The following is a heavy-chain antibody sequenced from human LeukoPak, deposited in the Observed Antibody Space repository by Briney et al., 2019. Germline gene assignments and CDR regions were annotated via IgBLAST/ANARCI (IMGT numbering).Heavy chain of an antibody. J-gene: IGHJ4*02. CDR2: ISPDSGRT. CDR3: ARLTTVDTAMVTTNDY. CDR1: GYTFTDYY. Sequence: ASVKVSCKASGYTFTDYYMHWVRQAPGQGLEWIGWISPDSGRTGFAQKFQGRVTMARDTSISTAYMELSRLGSDDTAVYYCARLTTVDTAMVTTNDYWGQGTLVTVSS. V-gene: IGHV1-2*02. D-gene: IGHD5-18*01.